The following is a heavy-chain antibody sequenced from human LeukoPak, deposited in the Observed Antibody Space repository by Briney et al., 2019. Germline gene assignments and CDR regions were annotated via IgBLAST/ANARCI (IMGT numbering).Heavy chain of an antibody. V-gene: IGHV3-20*04. CDR1: GFTFSSYW. D-gene: IGHD7-27*01. CDR3: ARALGYYYYYGVGV. J-gene: IGHJ6*02. Sequence: GGSLRLSCAASGFTFSSYWMSWVRQVPGKGLEWVSGIHWNGGSTGYADSVKGRFTISRDNAKNSLYLQMNSLRAEDTALYYCARALGYYYYYGVGVWGQGTTVTVSS. CDR2: IHWNGGST.